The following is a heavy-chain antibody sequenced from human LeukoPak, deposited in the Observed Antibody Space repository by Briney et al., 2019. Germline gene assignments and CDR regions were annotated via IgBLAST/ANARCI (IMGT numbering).Heavy chain of an antibody. J-gene: IGHJ4*02. Sequence: SETLSLTCAVYGGSFSGYYWSWIRQPPGKGLEWIGEINHSGSTNYNPSLKSRVTISVDTSKNQFSLKLSSVTAADTAVYYCARSASPYSGSSSFDYWGQGTLVTVSS. CDR3: ARSASPYSGSSSFDY. CDR1: GGSFSGYY. V-gene: IGHV4-34*01. CDR2: INHSGST. D-gene: IGHD1-26*01.